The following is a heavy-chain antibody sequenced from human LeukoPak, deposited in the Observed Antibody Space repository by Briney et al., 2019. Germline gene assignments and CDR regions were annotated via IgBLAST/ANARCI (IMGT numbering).Heavy chain of an antibody. D-gene: IGHD6-13*01. CDR1: GYSFTSYC. CDR2: IDPSDSYT. CDR3: AGHGVAEAINWFDS. J-gene: IGHJ5*01. V-gene: IGHV5-10-1*01. Sequence: GEALTISRKGSGYSFTSYCISWLRQMPGKGLDWMGRIDPSDSYTNYSPSLQVHVTISADKSISTAYLQWSSLKASGIAMYYCAGHGVAEAINWFDSWGQGTLVTVSS.